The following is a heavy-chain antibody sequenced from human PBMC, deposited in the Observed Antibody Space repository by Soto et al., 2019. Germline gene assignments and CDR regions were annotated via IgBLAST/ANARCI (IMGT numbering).Heavy chain of an antibody. CDR1: GYSFTSYW. D-gene: IGHD5-12*01. CDR2: IDPSDSYT. CDR3: ARLRVDIVANYYYYYYGMDV. Sequence: GESLKISCKGSGYSFTSYWISWVRQMPGKGLEWMGRIDPSDSYTNYSPSFQGHVTISADKSISTAYLQWSSLKASDTAMYYCARLRVDIVANYYYYYYGMDVWGQGTTVTVSS. V-gene: IGHV5-10-1*01. J-gene: IGHJ6*02.